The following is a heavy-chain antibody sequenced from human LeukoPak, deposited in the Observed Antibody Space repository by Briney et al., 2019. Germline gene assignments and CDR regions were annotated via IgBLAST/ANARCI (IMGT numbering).Heavy chain of an antibody. J-gene: IGHJ5*02. CDR2: ISSSGSTI. V-gene: IGHV3-48*03. D-gene: IGHD2-15*01. CDR3: ATAQDIVVVVAATQGNWFDP. Sequence: GGSLRLSCAASGFTFSSYEMNWVRQAPGKGLEWVSYISSSGSTIYYADSVKGRFTISRDNAKNSLYLQMNSLRAEDTAVYYCATAQDIVVVVAATQGNWFDPWGQGTLVTVSS. CDR1: GFTFSSYE.